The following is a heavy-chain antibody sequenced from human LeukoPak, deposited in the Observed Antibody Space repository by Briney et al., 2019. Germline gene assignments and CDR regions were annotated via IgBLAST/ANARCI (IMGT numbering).Heavy chain of an antibody. V-gene: IGHV3-48*03. CDR2: ISSSGSNI. CDR1: GFTFSSYE. D-gene: IGHD5-12*01. J-gene: IGHJ4*02. Sequence: GRSLRLSCAASGFTFSSYEMNWVRQASGKGLEWVSYISSSGSNIYYADSVKGRFTISRDNAKNSLYLQMNSLRAEDTAVYYCARGWISDSFDYWGQGTLVTVSS. CDR3: ARGWISDSFDY.